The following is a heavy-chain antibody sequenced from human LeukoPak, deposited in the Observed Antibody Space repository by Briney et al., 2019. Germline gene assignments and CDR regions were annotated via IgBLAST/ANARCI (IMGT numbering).Heavy chain of an antibody. CDR2: IIPIFGTA. CDR3: ARVSYDSGGSAGGYFDY. V-gene: IGHV1-69*13. J-gene: IGHJ4*02. CDR1: GGTFSSYA. Sequence: SVKVSCKASGGTFSSYAISWVRQAPGQGLEWMGGIIPIFGTANYAQKFQGRVTITADESTSTAYMELSSLRSEDTAVYYCARVSYDSGGSAGGYFDYWGQGTLVTVSS. D-gene: IGHD3-22*01.